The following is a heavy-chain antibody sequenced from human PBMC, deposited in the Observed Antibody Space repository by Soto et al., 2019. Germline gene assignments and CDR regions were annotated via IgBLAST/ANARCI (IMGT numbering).Heavy chain of an antibody. J-gene: IGHJ6*02. Sequence: EVQLVESGGGLVKPGGSLRLSCAASGFTVSSNYMSWVRQAPGKGLEWVSVIYSGGSTYYADSVKGRFTISRDNSKNTLYLQMNSLRAEDTAVYYCARDRHSSSWYGSYYYGMDVWGQGTTVTVSS. CDR2: IYSGGST. V-gene: IGHV3-53*01. CDR1: GFTVSSNY. CDR3: ARDRHSSSWYGSYYYGMDV. D-gene: IGHD6-13*01.